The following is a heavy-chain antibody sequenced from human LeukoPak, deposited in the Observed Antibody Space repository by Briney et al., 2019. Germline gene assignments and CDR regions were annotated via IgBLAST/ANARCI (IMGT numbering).Heavy chain of an antibody. Sequence: PSETLSLTCTVSGGSISSSSYYWGWIRQPPGKGLEWIGSIYYSGSTYYNPSLKSRVTISVDTSKNQFSLKLSSVTAADTAVYYCARIPSLFARPLYMDVWGKGTTVTVS. V-gene: IGHV4-39*07. CDR1: GGSISSSSYY. J-gene: IGHJ6*03. CDR3: ARIPSLFARPLYMDV. CDR2: IYYSGST. D-gene: IGHD6-6*01.